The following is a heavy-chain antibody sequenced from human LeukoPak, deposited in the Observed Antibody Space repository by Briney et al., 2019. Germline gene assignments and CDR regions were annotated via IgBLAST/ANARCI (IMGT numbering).Heavy chain of an antibody. Sequence: SETLSLTCTVSGVSLTNYYWTWIRQPPGKGLEWIGHIYYSRSTEYNPTEYDPFLQSRVTISVDTSQNQFSLKVNSVTAVDTAVYFCARGDGWGDAVDGMGYWGQGILVTVSS. J-gene: IGHJ4*02. D-gene: IGHD6-19*01. CDR2: IYYSRST. CDR3: ARGDGWGDAVDGMGY. CDR1: GVSLTNYY. V-gene: IGHV4-59*01.